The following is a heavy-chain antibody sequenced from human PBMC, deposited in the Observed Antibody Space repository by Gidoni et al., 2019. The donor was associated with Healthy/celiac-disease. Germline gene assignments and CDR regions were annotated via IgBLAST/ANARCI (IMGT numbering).Heavy chain of an antibody. CDR2: ISYDGSNK. V-gene: IGHV3-30*18. CDR3: AKDLMTTVLLDYYYGMDV. Sequence: QVQLVESGRGVVPPGRSLRLSCAASGFPLSSYGMPWVRQAPGKGLEWVAVISYDGSNKYYADSVKGRFTISRDNSKNTLYLQMNSLRAEDTAVYYCAKDLMTTVLLDYYYGMDVWGQGTTVTVSS. CDR1: GFPLSSYG. J-gene: IGHJ6*02. D-gene: IGHD4-17*01.